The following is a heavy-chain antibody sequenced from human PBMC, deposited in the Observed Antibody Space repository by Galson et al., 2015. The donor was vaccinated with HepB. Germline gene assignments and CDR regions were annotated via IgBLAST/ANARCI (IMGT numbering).Heavy chain of an antibody. V-gene: IGHV3-33*01. CDR2: IWYDGSNK. D-gene: IGHD6-13*01. J-gene: IGHJ4*02. CDR1: GFTFSSYG. Sequence: SLRLSCAASGFTFSSYGMHWVRQAPGKGLEWVAVIWYDGSNKYYADSVKGRFTISRDNSKNTLYLQMNSLRAEDTAVYYCAREHRAAAAPIQGIDYWGQGTLVTVSS. CDR3: AREHRAAAAPIQGIDY.